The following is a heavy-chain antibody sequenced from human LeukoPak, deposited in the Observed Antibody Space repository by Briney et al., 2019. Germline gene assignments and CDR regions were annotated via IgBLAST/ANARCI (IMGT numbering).Heavy chain of an antibody. Sequence: ASVKVSCKASGYIFTSYYMHWVRQAPGQGLEWMGIINPSGGSTSYAQKFQGRVTMTRDTSTSTVYMELSSLRSEDTAVYYCARSQEELCFDYWGQGTLVTVSS. CDR2: INPSGGST. D-gene: IGHD3-16*01. V-gene: IGHV1-46*03. CDR3: ARSQEELCFDY. J-gene: IGHJ4*02. CDR1: GYIFTSYY.